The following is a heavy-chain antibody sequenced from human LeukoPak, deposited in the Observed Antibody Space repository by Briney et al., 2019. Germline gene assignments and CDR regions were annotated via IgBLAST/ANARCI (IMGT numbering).Heavy chain of an antibody. CDR3: ARVRDSSGYYYFDY. V-gene: IGHV1-18*04. CDR2: ISAYNGNT. D-gene: IGHD3-22*01. J-gene: IGHJ4*02. CDR1: GYTFTGYY. Sequence: ASVKVSCKASGYTFTGYYMHWVRQAPGQGLEWMGWISAYNGNTNYAQKLQGRVTMTTDTSTSTAYMELRSLRSDDTAVYYCARVRDSSGYYYFDYWGQGTLVTVSS.